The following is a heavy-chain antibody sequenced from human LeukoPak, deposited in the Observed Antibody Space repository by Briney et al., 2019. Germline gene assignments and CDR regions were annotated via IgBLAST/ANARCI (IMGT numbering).Heavy chain of an antibody. D-gene: IGHD3-3*01. V-gene: IGHV4-34*01. CDR3: ARGPSYYDFWSGYYTSVYFDY. J-gene: IGHJ4*02. Sequence: PSETLSLTCTVSGGSISSYYWSWIRQPPGKGLEWIGEINHSGSTNYNPSLKSRVTISVDTSKNQFSLKLSSVTAADTAVYYCARGPSYYDFWSGYYTSVYFDYWGQGTLVTVSS. CDR2: INHSGST. CDR1: GGSISSYY.